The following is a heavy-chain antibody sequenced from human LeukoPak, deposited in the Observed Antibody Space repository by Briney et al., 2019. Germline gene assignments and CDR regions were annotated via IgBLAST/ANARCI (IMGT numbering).Heavy chain of an antibody. CDR2: IFYTGGT. CDR3: ARASWAYSPFDS. CDR1: GGSISNYY. Sequence: SETLSLTCTISGGSISNYYWNWIRQPPGKGLVWVGYIFYTGGTNYNPSLKSRVAISEDTSKNQFSLKLTSVTAADTAVYYCARASWAYSPFDSWGQGTLVTVSS. D-gene: IGHD2-21*01. J-gene: IGHJ4*02. V-gene: IGHV4-59*01.